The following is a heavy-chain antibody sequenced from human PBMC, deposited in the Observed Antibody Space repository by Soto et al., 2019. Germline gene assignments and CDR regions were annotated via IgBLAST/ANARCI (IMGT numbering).Heavy chain of an antibody. CDR3: AREAPPHSRAGHY. J-gene: IGHJ4*02. V-gene: IGHV1-69*12. D-gene: IGHD6-13*01. Sequence: QVQLVQSEAEVKKPGSSVKVSCKASGDTYSRYAITWVRQAPGLGLEWMGGIVPVYGTANYAPKIQGRVSLVADLATGTTDMELSSLRSDATAVYFGAREAPPHSRAGHYWGQGTLVTVSS. CDR1: GDTYSRYA. CDR2: IVPVYGTA.